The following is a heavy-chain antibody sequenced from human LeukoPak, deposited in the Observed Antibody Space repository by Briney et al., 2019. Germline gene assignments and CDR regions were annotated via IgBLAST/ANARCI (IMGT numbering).Heavy chain of an antibody. Sequence: GGSLRLPCAASGFTFSDYYMSWIRQAPGKGLEWLSYISSSGSTIYYADSVKRRFTISRANAKNSMYLQMNSLRAEDTAVYYCARDRGLRGYRPRGGGSWFDPWGQGTLVTVP. D-gene: IGHD5-18*01. V-gene: IGHV3-11*01. J-gene: IGHJ5*02. CDR1: GFTFSDYY. CDR2: ISSSGSTI. CDR3: ARDRGLRGYRPRGGGSWFDP.